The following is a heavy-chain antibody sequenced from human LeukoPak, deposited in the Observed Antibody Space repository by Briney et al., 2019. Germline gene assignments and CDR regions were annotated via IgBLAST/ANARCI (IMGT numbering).Heavy chain of an antibody. Sequence: SETLSLTCTVSGDSISSYYWSWIRQPPGKGLEWIGYIYYSGSTNYNPSLKSRVTISVDTSENELSLKLTSVTAADTAVYYCARESDRAFDYWGQGTLVTVSS. J-gene: IGHJ4*02. CDR2: IYYSGST. CDR1: GDSISSYY. D-gene: IGHD3-10*01. CDR3: ARESDRAFDY. V-gene: IGHV4-59*01.